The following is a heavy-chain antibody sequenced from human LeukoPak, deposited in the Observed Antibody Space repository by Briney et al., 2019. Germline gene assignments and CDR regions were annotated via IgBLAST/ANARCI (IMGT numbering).Heavy chain of an antibody. D-gene: IGHD6-13*01. CDR2: IYYSGST. J-gene: IGHJ6*03. CDR1: RDSISGYS. Sequence: SETLSLTCTVSRDSISGYSWSWIRQPPGKGLEWIGYIYYSGSTNYNPSLKSRVTISVDTSKNHFSLELSSVTAADTAVYFCARGRVSSSSWYSTYYYYFYMDVWGKGTTVTVSS. CDR3: ARGRVSSSSWYSTYYYYFYMDV. V-gene: IGHV4-59*01.